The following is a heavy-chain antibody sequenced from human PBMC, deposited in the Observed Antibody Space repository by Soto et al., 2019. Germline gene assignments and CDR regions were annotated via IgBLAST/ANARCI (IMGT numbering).Heavy chain of an antibody. CDR1: GFTFSSDW. V-gene: IGHV3-74*01. CDR2: TNTDGSGT. D-gene: IGHD6-6*01. Sequence: GGSLRLSCAASGFTFSSDWMHWVRQAPGKGLVWVSRTNTDGSGTTYADSVKGRFTISRDNAKNMVYLQMNSLRAEDTAVYYFARDRPGPQHYFVSRGLGNLVTVSS. CDR3: ARDRPGPQHYFVS. J-gene: IGHJ4*02.